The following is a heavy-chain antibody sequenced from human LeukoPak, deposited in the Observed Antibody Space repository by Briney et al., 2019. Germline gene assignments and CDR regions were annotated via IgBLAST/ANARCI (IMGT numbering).Heavy chain of an antibody. CDR3: AVRYYDFWSGYLSFIY. V-gene: IGHV4-39*07. D-gene: IGHD3-3*01. Sequence: SETLSVTCTVSGGSISSSSYYWGWIRPPPGKGLEWIGSIYYSGSTYYNPSLKSRVTISVDTSKNQFSLELSSVTAADTAVYYCAVRYYDFWSGYLSFIYWGQGTLVTVSS. J-gene: IGHJ4*02. CDR1: GGSISSSSYY. CDR2: IYYSGST.